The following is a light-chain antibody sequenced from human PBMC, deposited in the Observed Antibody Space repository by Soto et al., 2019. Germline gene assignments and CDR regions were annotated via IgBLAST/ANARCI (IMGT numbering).Light chain of an antibody. CDR3: QQYNDWPQT. Sequence: EIVMTQSPATLSVSPGERATLTCRASQSVSSTLAWYQHKPGQAPRLLIYGASTRATGIPARFSGSGSGTEFTLTISSLQSEDFAVYYCQQYNDWPQTFGQGTKVDI. J-gene: IGKJ1*01. V-gene: IGKV3-15*01. CDR1: QSVSST. CDR2: GAS.